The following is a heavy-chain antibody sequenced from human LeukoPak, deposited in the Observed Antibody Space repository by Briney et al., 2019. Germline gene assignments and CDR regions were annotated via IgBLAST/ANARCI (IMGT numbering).Heavy chain of an antibody. V-gene: IGHV4-30-2*01. Sequence: SQTLSLTCAASGGSISSGGYAWSRIRPPPGQGLEGIGYTYHSGSTYYNPSLKSRVTISVERSKNQFSLKLSSVTAADTAVYYCARSEGSCSGGSCYSFWFDPWGQGTLVTVSS. J-gene: IGHJ5*02. CDR2: TYHSGST. CDR3: ARSEGSCSGGSCYSFWFDP. CDR1: GGSISSGGYA. D-gene: IGHD2-15*01.